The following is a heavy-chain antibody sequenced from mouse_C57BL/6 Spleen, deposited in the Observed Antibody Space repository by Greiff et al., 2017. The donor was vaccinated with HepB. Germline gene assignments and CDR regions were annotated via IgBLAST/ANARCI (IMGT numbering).Heavy chain of an antibody. D-gene: IGHD2-1*01. CDR2: INPNYGTT. CDR3: ASSCDDNYHWYFDV. CDR1: GYSFTDYN. J-gene: IGHJ1*03. Sequence: EVQLQQSGPELVKPGASVKISCKASGYSFTDYNMNWVKQSHGKSLEWIGVINPNYGTTSYNQKFKGKATLTVDQSSSTAYMQLNSLTSEDSAVYYYASSCDDNYHWYFDVWGTGTTVTVSS. V-gene: IGHV1-39*01.